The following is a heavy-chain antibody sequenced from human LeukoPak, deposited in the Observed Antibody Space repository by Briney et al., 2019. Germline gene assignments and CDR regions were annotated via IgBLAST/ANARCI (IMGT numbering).Heavy chain of an antibody. V-gene: IGHV3-30*04. CDR3: AKDLYYYGSGSSEDGIDY. CDR2: ISSDGNKK. D-gene: IGHD3-10*01. Sequence: PGRSLRLSCAASGFIFNNYAIHWVRQAPGKGLEWVAVISSDGNKKDYADSVKGRLTISRDNSKNTLYLQMNSLRAEDTAVYYCAKDLYYYGSGSSEDGIDYWGQGTLVTVSS. J-gene: IGHJ4*02. CDR1: GFIFNNYA.